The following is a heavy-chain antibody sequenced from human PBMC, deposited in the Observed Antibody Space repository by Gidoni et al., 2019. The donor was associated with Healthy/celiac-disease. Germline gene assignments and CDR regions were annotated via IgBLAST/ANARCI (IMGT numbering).Heavy chain of an antibody. Sequence: KGQEWVSVFYSGGSTYYADSVKGRFTISRDNSKNTLYLQMNSLRAEDTAVYYCARTMVRGVILPARFDPWGQGTLVTVSS. V-gene: IGHV3-53*01. D-gene: IGHD3-10*01. CDR3: ARTMVRGVILPARFDP. CDR2: FYSGGST. J-gene: IGHJ5*02.